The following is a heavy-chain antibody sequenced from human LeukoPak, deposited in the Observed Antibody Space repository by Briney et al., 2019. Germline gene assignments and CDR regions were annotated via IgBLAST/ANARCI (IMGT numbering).Heavy chain of an antibody. CDR2: ISGTGDRT. V-gene: IGHV3-23*01. Sequence: GGSLRLSCAASGFSFDTTDMTWVRQAPGKGPEWLSCISGTGDRTYYADSVRGRFTISRDNSKNMLYLQMTSLRVEDTATYYCVKNSGIWSFWGRGSLAAVSS. J-gene: IGHJ4*02. CDR1: GFSFDTTD. D-gene: IGHD1-26*01. CDR3: VKNSGIWSF.